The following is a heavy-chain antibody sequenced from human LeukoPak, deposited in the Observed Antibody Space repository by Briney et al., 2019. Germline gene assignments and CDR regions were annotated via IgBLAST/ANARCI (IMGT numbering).Heavy chain of an antibody. Sequence: LSGSTLRLSCAASGFKFSNYGMHWVRQAPGKGLDWVAVVWFDGSYIYYGDSVRGRFTISRDNSKNTLYLQMNSLRAEDTAIYYCAKVVQYTASTGTGLDYWGQGTLVTVSS. J-gene: IGHJ4*02. D-gene: IGHD6-13*01. CDR1: GFKFSNYG. CDR2: VWFDGSYI. CDR3: AKVVQYTASTGTGLDY. V-gene: IGHV3-33*06.